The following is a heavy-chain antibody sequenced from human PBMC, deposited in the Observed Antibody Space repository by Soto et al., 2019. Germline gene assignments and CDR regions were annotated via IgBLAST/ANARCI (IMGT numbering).Heavy chain of an antibody. CDR1: GFTFSNAW. V-gene: IGHV3-15*01. CDR3: TTALAVAPGVDAFDI. D-gene: IGHD6-19*01. CDR2: IKSKTDGGTT. Sequence: GGSLRLSCAASGFTFSNAWMSWVRQAPGKGLEWVGRIKSKTDGGTTDYAAPVKGRFTISRDDSKNTLYLQMNSLKTEDTAVYYCTTALAVAPGVDAFDIWGQGTMVTVSS. J-gene: IGHJ3*02.